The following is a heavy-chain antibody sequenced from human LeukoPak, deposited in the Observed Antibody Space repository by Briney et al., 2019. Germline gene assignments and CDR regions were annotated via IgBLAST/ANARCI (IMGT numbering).Heavy chain of an antibody. CDR3: ARDYGGSDFDY. J-gene: IGHJ4*02. D-gene: IGHD3-16*01. CDR1: GFTFSSHW. Sequence: PGGSLRLSCAASGFTFSSHWMHWVRQAPGKGLVWVSRINTAGTSTHYADSVKGRFTISRDNAKNSLYLQINSLSAEDTAVYYCARDYGGSDFDYWGQGTLVTVS. V-gene: IGHV3-74*01. CDR2: INTAGTST.